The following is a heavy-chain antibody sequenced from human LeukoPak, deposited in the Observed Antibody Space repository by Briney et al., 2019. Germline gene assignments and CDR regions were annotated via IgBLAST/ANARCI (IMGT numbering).Heavy chain of an antibody. CDR3: AISGPAAAGTYYYYGMDV. CDR2: ISYDGSNK. V-gene: IGHV3-30*03. CDR1: GFTFSSYG. D-gene: IGHD6-13*01. Sequence: GGSLRLSCAASGFTFSSYGMHWVRQAPGKGLEWVAVISYDGSNKYYRDSVKCRFTIYRDNSKNTLYLQMNSLRAEDTAVYYCAISGPAAAGTYYYYGMDVWGKGTTVTVSS. J-gene: IGHJ6*04.